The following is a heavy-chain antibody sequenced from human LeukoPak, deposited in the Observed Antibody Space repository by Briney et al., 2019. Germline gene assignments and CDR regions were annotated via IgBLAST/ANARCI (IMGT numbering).Heavy chain of an antibody. CDR1: GFTFSLYA. J-gene: IGHJ4*02. CDR3: ARDTFQPGLIDS. V-gene: IGHV3-21*05. CDR2: INDDSSDI. D-gene: IGHD2-2*01. Sequence: GGSLRLSCAASGFTFSLYAMNWVARPQGRAWNGFSYINDDSSDIHYAGSVRGRFTISRDDARKTLYLQLSSLRVEDTAVYYCARDTFQPGLIDSWGQGTLVTVSS.